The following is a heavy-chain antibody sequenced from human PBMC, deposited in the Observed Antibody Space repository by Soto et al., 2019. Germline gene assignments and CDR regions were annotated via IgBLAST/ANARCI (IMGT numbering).Heavy chain of an antibody. J-gene: IGHJ5*02. Sequence: SETLSLTCAVSGDSITSANWWSWVRQSPRKGLEWLGEIYHNGSTNYNPSRKSRVAISVHKTKNQFSLKLSSVTAADTAVYYCARARGAIFELFLRNWFGPWGQGTLVTVSS. D-gene: IGHD3-3*01. CDR3: ARARGAIFELFLRNWFGP. V-gene: IGHV4-4*02. CDR2: IYHNGST. CDR1: GDSITSANW.